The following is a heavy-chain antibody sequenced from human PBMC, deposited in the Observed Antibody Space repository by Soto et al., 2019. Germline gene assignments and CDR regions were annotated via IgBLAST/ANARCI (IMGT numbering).Heavy chain of an antibody. V-gene: IGHV1-46*03. D-gene: IGHD3-3*01. J-gene: IGHJ6*03. Sequence: ASVKVSCKASGYTFTSYCMHWVRQAPGQGLEWMGIINPSGGSTSYAQKFQGRVTMTRDTSTSTVYMELSSLRSEDTAVYYCARVVYDFWSGYQNRAYYYYYMDGWGKGTTVTVSS. CDR2: INPSGGST. CDR1: GYTFTSYC. CDR3: ARVVYDFWSGYQNRAYYYYYMDG.